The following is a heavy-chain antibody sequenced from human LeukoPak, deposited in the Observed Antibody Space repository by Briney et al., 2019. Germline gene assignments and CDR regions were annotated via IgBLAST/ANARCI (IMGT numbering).Heavy chain of an antibody. CDR2: ITASGGST. CDR3: AKYVGQSGSNYYGLDV. J-gene: IGHJ6*02. Sequence: GGTLRLSCVVSGFTFSSYAMNWVRQAPGKGLEWVSGITASGGSTYYTDSVKGRFTISRDNSKNTLFMQMNSLRDEDTALYYCAKYVGQSGSNYYGLDVWGQGTAVTVSS. V-gene: IGHV3-23*01. D-gene: IGHD1-26*01. CDR1: GFTFSSYA.